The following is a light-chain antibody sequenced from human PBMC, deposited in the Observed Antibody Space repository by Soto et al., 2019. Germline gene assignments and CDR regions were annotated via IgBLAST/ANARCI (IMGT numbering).Light chain of an antibody. CDR2: DVS. J-gene: IGLJ2*01. CDR3: CSYTSSSTVL. V-gene: IGLV2-14*01. CDR1: SSDVGVYDF. Sequence: QPVLTQPASVSGSPGQSITISCTGTSSDVGVYDFVSWYQQHPAKAPKLLIYDVSYRPSGVSDRFSGSKSGNTASLTISGLQAEDEADYYCCSYTSSSTVLFGGGTKVTVL.